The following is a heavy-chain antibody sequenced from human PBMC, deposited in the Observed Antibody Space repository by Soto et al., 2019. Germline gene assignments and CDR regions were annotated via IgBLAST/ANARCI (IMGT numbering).Heavy chain of an antibody. V-gene: IGHV3-23*05. CDR2: IDLSGTMT. D-gene: IGHD2-15*01. J-gene: IGHJ4*02. CDR3: TKDRVSDGIYSFDY. Sequence: GGSLRLSCAASGFSFSDYSMNWVRQAPGKGLEWVAFIDLSGTMTDYRESVKGRFTLSKDKSMKTVYLQMNSLRVEGAAVYYCTKDRVSDGIYSFDYWGQGALVTVSS. CDR1: GFSFSDYS.